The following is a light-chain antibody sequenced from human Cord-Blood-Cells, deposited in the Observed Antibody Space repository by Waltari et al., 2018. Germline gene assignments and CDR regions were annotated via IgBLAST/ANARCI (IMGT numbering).Light chain of an antibody. Sequence: EIVMTQSPATLSVSLGVRATLSCRASQSVSRNLAWYQQKPGQAPRLLIYGASTRATGIPARFSGSWSGTEFTLTISSLQSEDFAVYYCQQYNNWPPLTFGGGTKVEIK. CDR2: GAS. CDR1: QSVSRN. V-gene: IGKV3-15*01. CDR3: QQYNNWPPLT. J-gene: IGKJ4*01.